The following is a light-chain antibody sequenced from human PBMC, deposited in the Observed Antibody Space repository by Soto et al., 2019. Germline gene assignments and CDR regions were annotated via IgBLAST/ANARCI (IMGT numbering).Light chain of an antibody. J-gene: IGKJ1*01. CDR3: QQSYRIPLT. Sequence: DIQMAQSPSSLSASVGDRVTITCRASQSISSYLNWYQQKPGKAPKLLIYAASSLQSGVPSRFSGSGSGTDFTLTISSLQPEDFATYYCQQSYRIPLTFGQGTKVDIK. V-gene: IGKV1-39*01. CDR1: QSISSY. CDR2: AAS.